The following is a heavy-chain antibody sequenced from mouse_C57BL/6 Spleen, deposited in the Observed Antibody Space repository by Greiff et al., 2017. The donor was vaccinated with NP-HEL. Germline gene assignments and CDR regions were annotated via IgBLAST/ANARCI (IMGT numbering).Heavy chain of an antibody. V-gene: IGHV1-64*01. J-gene: IGHJ2*01. CDR3: AREGFSFSTTVVATGDYFDY. Sequence: QVQLQQPGAELVKPGASVKLSCTASGYTFTSYWMHWVKQRPGQGLEWIGMIHPNSGSTNYNEKFKSKATLTVDKSSCTAYMQLSSLTSEDSAVYYCAREGFSFSTTVVATGDYFDYWGQGTTLTVSS. CDR2: IHPNSGST. CDR1: GYTFTSYW. D-gene: IGHD1-1*01.